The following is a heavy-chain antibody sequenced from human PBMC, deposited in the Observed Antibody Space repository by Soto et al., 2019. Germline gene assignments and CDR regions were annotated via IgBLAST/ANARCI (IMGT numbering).Heavy chain of an antibody. CDR2: IIPIFGTA. CDR1: GGTFSSYA. CDR3: ARLRSNGYYYYGMDV. Sequence: ASVKVSCKASGGTFSSYAISWVRQAPGQGLEWMGGIIPIFGTANYAQKFQGRVTITADESTSTAYMELSSLRSEDTAAYYCARLRSNGYYYYGMDVWGQGTTVTVSS. V-gene: IGHV1-69*13. J-gene: IGHJ6*02. D-gene: IGHD4-4*01.